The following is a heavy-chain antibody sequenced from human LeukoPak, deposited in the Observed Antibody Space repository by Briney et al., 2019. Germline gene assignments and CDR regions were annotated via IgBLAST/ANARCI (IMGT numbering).Heavy chain of an antibody. CDR3: AKDLDGYHASYFGS. J-gene: IGHJ4*02. Sequence: GGSLRLFCAASGFTFSSYAMTWVRQVPGKGLEWVSSISGSGGSTYYADSVKGRFTISRDNSKNMVYLQMNSLRAEDTAVYYCAKDLDGYHASYFGSWGQGTLVTVSS. V-gene: IGHV3-23*01. D-gene: IGHD5-24*01. CDR2: ISGSGGST. CDR1: GFTFSSYA.